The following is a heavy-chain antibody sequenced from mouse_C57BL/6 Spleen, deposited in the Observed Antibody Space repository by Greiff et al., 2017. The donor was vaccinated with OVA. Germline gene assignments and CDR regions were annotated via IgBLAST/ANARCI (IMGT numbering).Heavy chain of an antibody. CDR2: INPNNGGT. Sequence: QLQQSGPELVKPGASVKISCKASGYTFTDYYMNWVKQSHGKSLEWIGDINPNNGGTSYNQKFKGKATLTVDKSSSTAYMELRSLTSEDSAVYYCAREGVKGYAMDYWGQGTSVTVSS. CDR3: AREGVKGYAMDY. V-gene: IGHV1-26*01. CDR1: GYTFTDYY. J-gene: IGHJ4*01. D-gene: IGHD1-3*01.